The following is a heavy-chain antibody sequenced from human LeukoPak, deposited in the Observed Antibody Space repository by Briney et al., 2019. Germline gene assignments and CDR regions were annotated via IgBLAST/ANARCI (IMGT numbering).Heavy chain of an antibody. CDR3: ARGVEPLAANTLAY. V-gene: IGHV3-7*03. D-gene: IGHD1-14*01. CDR1: GFTFSSYW. J-gene: IGHJ4*02. Sequence: GGSLRLSCVVSGFTFSSYWMSWVRQAPGKGLEWVANIKQDGSEKYYVDSVKGRFTMSRDNAKNSLYLQMNSLSPDDTAVYYCARGVEPLAANTLAYWGQGTLVTVSS. CDR2: IKQDGSEK.